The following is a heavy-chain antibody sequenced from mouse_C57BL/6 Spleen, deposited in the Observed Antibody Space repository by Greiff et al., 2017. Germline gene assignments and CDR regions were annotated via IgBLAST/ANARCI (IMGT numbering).Heavy chain of an antibody. CDR3: ARGYTPFAY. CDR2: ISSGSSTI. CDR1: GFTFSDYG. J-gene: IGHJ3*01. V-gene: IGHV5-17*01. Sequence: EVQRVESGGGLVKPGGSLKLSCAASGFTFSDYGMHWVRPAPETGLEWVAYISSGSSTICYADTVKGRFTISRDNAKNTLFLQMTSLRSEDTAMYYCARGYTPFAYWGQGTLVTVSA. D-gene: IGHD1-2*01.